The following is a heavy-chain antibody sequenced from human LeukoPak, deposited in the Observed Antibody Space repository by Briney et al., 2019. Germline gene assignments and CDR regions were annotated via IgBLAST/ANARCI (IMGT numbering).Heavy chain of an antibody. Sequence: GESLKISCKGSGYSFTSYWIGWVRQMPGKGLEWMRIIYPGDSDTRYTPSFQGQVTISADKSISTAYLQWSSLKASDTAMYYCATSTDTAMPNFYYWGQGTLVTVSS. CDR1: GYSFTSYW. D-gene: IGHD5-18*01. J-gene: IGHJ4*02. CDR2: IYPGDSDT. CDR3: ATSTDTAMPNFYY. V-gene: IGHV5-51*01.